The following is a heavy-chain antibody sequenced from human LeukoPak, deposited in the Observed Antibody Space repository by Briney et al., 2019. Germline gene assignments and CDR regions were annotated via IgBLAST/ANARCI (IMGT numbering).Heavy chain of an antibody. J-gene: IGHJ6*03. CDR2: ISWDGGST. CDR1: GFTFDDYT. V-gene: IGHV3-43*01. Sequence: GGSLRLSCAASGFTFDDYTMHWVRQAPGKGMEWVSLISWDGGSTYYADSVKGRFTISRDNSKNSLYLQMNSLRTEDTALYYCAKDFGDYYSYYMDVWGKGATVTLSS. D-gene: IGHD3-10*01. CDR3: AKDFGDYYSYYMDV.